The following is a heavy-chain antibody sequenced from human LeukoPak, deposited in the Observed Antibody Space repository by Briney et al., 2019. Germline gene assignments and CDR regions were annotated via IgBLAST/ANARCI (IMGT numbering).Heavy chain of an antibody. CDR3: ARDRHTVNTGGLDS. J-gene: IGHJ4*02. Sequence: GGSLRLSCAASGFTFSSYTMHWVRQAPGKGLEWVAVISYDGTNEYYADSVKGRFTISRDNSKNTLYLQMNSLRPEDTAVHYCARDRHTVNTGGLDSWGQGTLVTVSS. CDR2: ISYDGTNE. D-gene: IGHD4-17*01. V-gene: IGHV3-30-3*01. CDR1: GFTFSSYT.